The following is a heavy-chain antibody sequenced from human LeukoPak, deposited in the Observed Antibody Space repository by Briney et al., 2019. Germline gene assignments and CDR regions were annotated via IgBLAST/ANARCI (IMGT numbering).Heavy chain of an antibody. V-gene: IGHV1-69*06. CDR2: IIPIFGTA. CDR1: GYTFTGYY. J-gene: IGHJ4*02. D-gene: IGHD2-21*02. CDR3: ARAPAYCGGDCTRGPFDY. Sequence: ASVKVSCKASGYTFTGYYMHWVRQAPGQGLEWMGGIIPIFGTANYAQKFQGGVTITADKSTSTAYMELSSLRSEDTAVYYCARAPAYCGGDCTRGPFDYWGQGTLVTVSS.